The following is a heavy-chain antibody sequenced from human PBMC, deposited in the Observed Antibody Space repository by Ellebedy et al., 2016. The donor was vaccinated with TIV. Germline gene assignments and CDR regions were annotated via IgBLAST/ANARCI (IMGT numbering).Heavy chain of an antibody. Sequence: GESLKISCAASGFTFSSYAMTWVRQAPGKGLEWVSGISGGGDRAYYADSVKGRFTISRDNSKDTLYLQMNSLRGDDTAVYYCAKDVLTAVAGTRTPNWFDPWGQGTLVTVSS. CDR1: GFTFSSYA. D-gene: IGHD6-19*01. J-gene: IGHJ5*02. V-gene: IGHV3-23*01. CDR2: ISGGGDRA. CDR3: AKDVLTAVAGTRTPNWFDP.